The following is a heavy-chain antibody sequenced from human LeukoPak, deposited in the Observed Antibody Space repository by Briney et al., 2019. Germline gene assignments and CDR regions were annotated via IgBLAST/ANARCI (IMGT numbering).Heavy chain of an antibody. Sequence: GRSLRLSCAASGFTFSSYAMSWVRQAPGKGLEWVSAISGSGGSTYYADSVKGRFTISRDNSKNTLYLQMNSLRAEDTAVYYCAKSLYYYDSSDGSCGFWGQGTMVTVSS. V-gene: IGHV3-23*01. CDR1: GFTFSSYA. CDR2: ISGSGGST. D-gene: IGHD3-22*01. CDR3: AKSLYYYDSSDGSCGF. J-gene: IGHJ3*01.